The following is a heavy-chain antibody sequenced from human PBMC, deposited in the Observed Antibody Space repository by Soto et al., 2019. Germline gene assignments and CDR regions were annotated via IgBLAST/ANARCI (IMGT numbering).Heavy chain of an antibody. D-gene: IGHD1-1*01. CDR2: INPNSGGT. Sequence: QVQLVQSGAEVRKPGASVKVSCKASGYIFSDYYIHWVRQAPGQGLEWMGWINPNSGGTKYAPKFQGGVTMTRATSITTAYMELSRLRSGDTAVYYCAREPATAKPEGVDFWGQGTLVTVSS. CDR3: AREPATAKPEGVDF. V-gene: IGHV1-2*02. CDR1: GYIFSDYY. J-gene: IGHJ4*02.